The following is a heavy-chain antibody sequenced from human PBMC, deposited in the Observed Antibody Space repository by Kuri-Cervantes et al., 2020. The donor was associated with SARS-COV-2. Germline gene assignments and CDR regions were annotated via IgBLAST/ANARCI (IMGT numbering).Heavy chain of an antibody. J-gene: IGHJ6*02. V-gene: IGHV3-9*01. CDR2: ISWNSGSI. CDR3: ARDGWLGTNPFYYYYYGMDV. D-gene: IGHD6-19*01. Sequence: LSLTCAASGFTFDDYAMHWVRQAPGKGLEWVSGISWNSGSIGYADSVKGRFTISRDNSKNTLYLQMNSLRAEDTAVYYCARDGWLGTNPFYYYYYGMDVWGQGTTVTVSS. CDR1: GFTFDDYA.